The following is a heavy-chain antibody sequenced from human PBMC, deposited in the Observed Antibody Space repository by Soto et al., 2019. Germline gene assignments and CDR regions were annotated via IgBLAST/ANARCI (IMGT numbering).Heavy chain of an antibody. J-gene: IGHJ4*02. Sequence: PGGSLRLSCAASGFTFSNAWMSWVRQAPGKGLEWVGRIKSKTDGGTTDYAAPVKGRFTISRDDSKNTLYLQMNSLKTEDTAVYYCTTDEITMIVVVINRYWGQGTLVTFSS. CDR2: IKSKTDGGTT. V-gene: IGHV3-15*01. CDR3: TTDEITMIVVVINRY. D-gene: IGHD3-22*01. CDR1: GFTFSNAW.